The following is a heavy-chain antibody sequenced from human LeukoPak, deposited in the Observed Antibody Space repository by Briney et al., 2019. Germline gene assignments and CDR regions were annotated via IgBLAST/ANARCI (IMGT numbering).Heavy chain of an antibody. D-gene: IGHD1-26*01. Sequence: KPSETLSLTCTVSGXSISSYYWSWIRQPPGKGLEWIGYIYYSGSTDYNPSLKSRVTISVDTSRNQFSLRLSSVTAADAAVYYCARQRILGATIDAFDIWGQGTMVTVSS. CDR2: IYYSGST. J-gene: IGHJ3*02. V-gene: IGHV4-59*08. CDR3: ARQRILGATIDAFDI. CDR1: GXSISSYY.